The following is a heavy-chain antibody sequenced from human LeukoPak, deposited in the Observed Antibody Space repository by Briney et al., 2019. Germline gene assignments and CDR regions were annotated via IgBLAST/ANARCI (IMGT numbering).Heavy chain of an antibody. V-gene: IGHV3-53*01. Sequence: GGSLRLSCVASGFTGSSNYMSGVRQAPGKGLEWVSFIYSGGSTYYADSVKGRFTISRDNSKNTLYLQMNSLRAEDTAVYYCASGSGSYRTPYYYMDVWGTGTTVTVSS. CDR3: ASGSGSYRTPYYYMDV. J-gene: IGHJ6*03. CDR1: GFTGSSNY. D-gene: IGHD3-10*01. CDR2: IYSGGST.